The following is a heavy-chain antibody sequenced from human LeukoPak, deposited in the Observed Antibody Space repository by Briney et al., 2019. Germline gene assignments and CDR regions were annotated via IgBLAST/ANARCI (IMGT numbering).Heavy chain of an antibody. V-gene: IGHV4-39*01. J-gene: IGHJ5*02. D-gene: IGHD3-16*02. CDR3: ARQADFGGVIVSSWFDP. Sequence: PSETLSLSCTVSGGSVSSRHYYWGWLRQPPGKGLEWIGSVYYSGTTYYNPSLKSRVTISVDTSKNEFSLKVNSVTAADTAVYFCARQADFGGVIVSSWFDPWGEGAQVTVSS. CDR1: GGSVSSRHYY. CDR2: VYYSGTT.